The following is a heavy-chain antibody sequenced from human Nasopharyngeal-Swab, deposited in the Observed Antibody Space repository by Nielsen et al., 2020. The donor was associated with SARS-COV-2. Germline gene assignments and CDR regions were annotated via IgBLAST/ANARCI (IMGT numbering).Heavy chain of an antibody. CDR1: GFIFGDCA. CDR2: IDKKANNYAT. V-gene: IGHV3-73*01. D-gene: IGHD3-10*01. Sequence: GESLNISCAGSGFIFGDCAIHWVRQSSAKGLEWVAHIDKKANNYATEYAASVKGRFTISRDDSSNMAYLQMNRLNTEDTAVYYCTRDNGTYNWFDPWGQGALVTVSS. J-gene: IGHJ5*02. CDR3: TRDNGTYNWFDP.